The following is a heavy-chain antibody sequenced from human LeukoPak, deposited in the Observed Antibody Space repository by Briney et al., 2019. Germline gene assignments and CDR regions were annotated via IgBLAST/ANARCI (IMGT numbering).Heavy chain of an antibody. J-gene: IGHJ6*03. CDR2: ISWNSGSI. V-gene: IGHV3-9*01. CDR3: ARDPYSGNYGNDYYYYMDV. CDR1: GFTFDDYA. Sequence: GRSLRLSCAASGFTFDDYAMHWVRQAPGKGLEWVSGISWNSGSIGYADSVKGRFTIPRDNAKNSLYLQMDSLGPEDTAVYYCARDPYSGNYGNDYYYYMDVWGKGTTVTISS. D-gene: IGHD1-26*01.